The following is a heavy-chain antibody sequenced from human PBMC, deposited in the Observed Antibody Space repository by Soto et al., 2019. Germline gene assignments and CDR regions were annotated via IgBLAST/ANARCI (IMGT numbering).Heavy chain of an antibody. J-gene: IGHJ5*02. CDR3: AKAPANVPWWFAP. CDR2: ISGSEGTT. Sequence: GGSLRLSCAAPGFTFSNYGMSWLRQAPGKGLEWISAISGSEGTTYYRDSVKGRFIISRDNSKSTVYLRINSLKIEDTAVYYCAKAPANVPWWFAPWGQGTLVTVSS. CDR1: GFTFSNYG. V-gene: IGHV3-23*01.